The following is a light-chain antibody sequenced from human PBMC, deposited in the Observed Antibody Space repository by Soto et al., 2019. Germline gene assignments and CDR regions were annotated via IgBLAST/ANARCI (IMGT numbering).Light chain of an antibody. CDR3: QQYGSSPRT. Sequence: EIVLTQSPGTLSLSPGEGATLSCRASQSVSSSFLAWYQQKPGQAPRVLIYGASSRATGIPDRFSGSGSGTDFTLTISRLEPEDFAVYYCQQYGSSPRTFGQGTKLEI. CDR2: GAS. CDR1: QSVSSSF. V-gene: IGKV3-20*01. J-gene: IGKJ2*01.